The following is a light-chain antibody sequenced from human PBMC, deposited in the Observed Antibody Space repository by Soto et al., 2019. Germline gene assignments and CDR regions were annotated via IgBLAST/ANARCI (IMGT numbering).Light chain of an antibody. CDR3: QQYHNWHPRT. J-gene: IGKJ1*01. CDR1: QSISIN. V-gene: IGKV3-15*01. CDR2: GAS. Sequence: ELVVTQSPATLSVSPGARATLSCRASQSISINLAWYQQKPCQAPRLLIYGASTRATGIPARFSGSGSGTEFTLTISSLQYEDFAVYYCQQYHNWHPRTFGQGTKVDIK.